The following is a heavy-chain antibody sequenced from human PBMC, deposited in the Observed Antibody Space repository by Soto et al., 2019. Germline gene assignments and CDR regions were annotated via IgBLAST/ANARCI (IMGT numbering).Heavy chain of an antibody. CDR3: AKVLLTYTSGWYHPHFDY. J-gene: IGHJ4*02. CDR1: GFTFSSYV. CDR2: ASNDGSNK. D-gene: IGHD6-19*01. V-gene: IGHV3-30*18. Sequence: QVQLVESGGGVVQPGRSLRLSCAASGFTFSSYVMHWVRQAPGKGLEWVAVASNDGSNKDYADSVKGRFTISRDNSKNTLYLQMNSLRAEDTAVYYCAKVLLTYTSGWYHPHFDYWGQGTLVTVSS.